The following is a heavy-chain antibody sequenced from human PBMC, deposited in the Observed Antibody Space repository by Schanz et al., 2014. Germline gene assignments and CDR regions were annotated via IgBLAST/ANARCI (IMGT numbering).Heavy chain of an antibody. Sequence: QVQLVQSGAEVKKPGSSVKVSCTASGGTFSSYTISWIRQAPGQGLEWMGRIIPVLAIADYAQKFQGRVTITADKSTSTASMELRSLRSDDTAVYYCARGGYSSGWNDRDIAHFDYWGQGTLVTVSS. CDR3: ARGGYSSGWNDRDIAHFDY. CDR2: IIPVLAIA. J-gene: IGHJ4*02. CDR1: GGTFSSYT. D-gene: IGHD6-19*01. V-gene: IGHV1-69*02.